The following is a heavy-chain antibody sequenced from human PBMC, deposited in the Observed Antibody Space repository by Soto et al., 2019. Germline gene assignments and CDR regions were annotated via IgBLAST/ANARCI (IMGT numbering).Heavy chain of an antibody. Sequence: QVQLVQSGAEVKKPGSSVKVSCKASGGTFSSLAISWVRQAPGQGLEWMGGLVPVFGTANYAQKFEGRVTITADTSTSPSYMELGSLRSEDTAVYYCARSPGVFDFWGQGTLVTVSS. CDR3: ARSPGVFDF. D-gene: IGHD3-10*01. CDR2: LVPVFGTA. J-gene: IGHJ4*02. CDR1: GGTFSSLA. V-gene: IGHV1-69*06.